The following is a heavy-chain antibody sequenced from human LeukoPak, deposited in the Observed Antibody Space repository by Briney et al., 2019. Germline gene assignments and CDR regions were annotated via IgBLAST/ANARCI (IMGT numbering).Heavy chain of an antibody. V-gene: IGHV4-59*01. Sequence: PSETLSLTCTVSGGSISSYYWSWIRQPPGKGLEWIGYISYDGSTNYNPSLKSRVTISVDTSKNQFSLQLSSVTAADTAVYYCARKDYFDYWGQGTLVTVSS. CDR2: ISYDGST. J-gene: IGHJ4*02. CDR3: ARKDYFDY. CDR1: GGSISSYY.